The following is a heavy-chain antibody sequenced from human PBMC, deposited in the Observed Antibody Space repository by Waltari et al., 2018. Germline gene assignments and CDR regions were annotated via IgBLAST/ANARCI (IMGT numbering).Heavy chain of an antibody. CDR1: GFTFSSYA. J-gene: IGHJ4*02. D-gene: IGHD6-19*01. Sequence: EVQLLESGGGLVQPGGSLRLSCAASGFTFSSYAMSWVRQAPGKGLEWVSVIYSCGSSTYYADSVQGRFTISRDNSKTTLYLQMNSLRAEDPAVYYCAKESSGWYYFDYWGQGTLVTVSS. V-gene: IGHV3-23*03. CDR3: AKESSGWYYFDY. CDR2: IYSCGSST.